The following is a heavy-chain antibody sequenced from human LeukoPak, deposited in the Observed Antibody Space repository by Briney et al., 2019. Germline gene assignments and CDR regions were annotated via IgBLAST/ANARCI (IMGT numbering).Heavy chain of an antibody. J-gene: IGHJ4*02. CDR3: AGVANYRSGERLDY. CDR2: VYNSGST. V-gene: IGHV4-4*07. CDR1: SSSISNYY. Sequence: SETLSLTCTVSSSSISNYYWSWIRQPAGKGLEWIGRVYNSGSTNYNPSLKSRVTMSVGTSKNQFSLKLRSVTAADTAVYYCAGVANYRSGERLDYWGQGTLVTVSS. D-gene: IGHD4/OR15-4a*01.